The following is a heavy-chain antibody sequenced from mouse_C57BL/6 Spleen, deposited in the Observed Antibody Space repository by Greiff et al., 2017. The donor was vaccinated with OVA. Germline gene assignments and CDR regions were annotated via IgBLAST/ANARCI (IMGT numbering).Heavy chain of an antibody. D-gene: IGHD2-4*01. Sequence: QVQLQQSGAELVKPGASVKISCKASGYAFSSYWMNWVKQRPGKGLEWIGQIYPGDGDTNYNGKFKGKATLTADNSSSTAYMQLSSLTSEDSAVYFCARDGDYDGYFDVWGTGTTVTVSS. CDR2: IYPGDGDT. V-gene: IGHV1-80*01. CDR3: ARDGDYDGYFDV. J-gene: IGHJ1*03. CDR1: GYAFSSYW.